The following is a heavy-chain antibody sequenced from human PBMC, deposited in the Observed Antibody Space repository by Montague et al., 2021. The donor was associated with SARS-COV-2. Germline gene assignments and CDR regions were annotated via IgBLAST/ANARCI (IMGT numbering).Heavy chain of an antibody. CDR3: AGRTDILTGYYDY. J-gene: IGHJ4*02. CDR2: IYSSGGT. D-gene: IGHD3-9*01. V-gene: IGHV4-59*01. Sequence: SETLSLTCAVSGGSISHYYWSWIRQPPGKGLEWIGYIYSSGGTNYNPSLKSRVTLSLDAAKNHFSLRLSSVTAADTVVYYCAGRTDILTGYYDYWGQGTLVTVSS. CDR1: GGSISHYY.